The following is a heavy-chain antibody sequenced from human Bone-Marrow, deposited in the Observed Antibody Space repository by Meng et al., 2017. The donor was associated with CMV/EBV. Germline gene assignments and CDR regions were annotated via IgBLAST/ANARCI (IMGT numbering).Heavy chain of an antibody. Sequence: GESLKISCAASGFTFSSYGMHWVRQAPGKGLEWVAVIWYDGSNKYYADSVKGRFTISRDNSKNTLSLQMNSLRAEDTAVYYCAKGSGTLATGGAFDNWGQGTMVTVSS. V-gene: IGHV3-33*06. CDR1: GFTFSSYG. J-gene: IGHJ3*02. CDR2: IWYDGSNK. D-gene: IGHD5-12*01. CDR3: AKGSGTLATGGAFDN.